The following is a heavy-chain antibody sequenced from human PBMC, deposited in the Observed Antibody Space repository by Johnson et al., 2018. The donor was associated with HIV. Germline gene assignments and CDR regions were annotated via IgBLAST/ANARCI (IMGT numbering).Heavy chain of an antibody. CDR2: ISYDGSNK. CDR1: GFTFSVYP. J-gene: IGHJ3*02. V-gene: IGHV3-30-3*01. D-gene: IGHD3-3*01. Sequence: QVQLVESGGGVVQPGRSLRLSCAASGFTFSVYPMHWVRQAPGKGLEWVAVISYDGSNKYYTDSLKGRFTSSRDTSKNTLYLQMNSLRAEDTAGYYCARDWEWLNGFDIWGQGTMVTVSS. CDR3: ARDWEWLNGFDI.